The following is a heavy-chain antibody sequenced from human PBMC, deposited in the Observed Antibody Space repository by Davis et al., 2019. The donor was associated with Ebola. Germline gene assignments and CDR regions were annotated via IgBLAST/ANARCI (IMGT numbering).Heavy chain of an antibody. V-gene: IGHV1-8*02. D-gene: IGHD3-3*01. CDR1: GYTFTSYY. CDR2: MNPNSGNT. Sequence: ASVKVSCKASGYTFTSYYMHWVRQATGQGLEWMGWMNPNSGNTGYAQKLQGRVTMTTDTSTSTAYMELRSLRSDDTAVYYCARGDHDFWSGYPKNWFDPWGQGTLVTVSS. CDR3: ARGDHDFWSGYPKNWFDP. J-gene: IGHJ5*02.